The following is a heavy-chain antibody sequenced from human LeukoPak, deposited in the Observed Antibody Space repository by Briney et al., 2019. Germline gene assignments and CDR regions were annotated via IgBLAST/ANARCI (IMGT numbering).Heavy chain of an antibody. V-gene: IGHV1-2*02. D-gene: IGHD6-6*01. CDR3: ARDPSGYSSSLPDY. J-gene: IGHJ4*02. CDR1: GYTFTGYY. CDR2: INPNSGGT. Sequence: PGGSLRLSCAASGYTFTGYYMHWVRQAPGQGLEWMGWINPNSGGTNYAQKFQGRVTMTRDTSISTAYMELSRLRSDDTAVYYCARDPSGYSSSLPDYWGQGTLVTVSS.